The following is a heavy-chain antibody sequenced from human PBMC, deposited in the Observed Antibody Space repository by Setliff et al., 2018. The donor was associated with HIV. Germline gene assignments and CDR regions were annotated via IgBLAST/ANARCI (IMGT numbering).Heavy chain of an antibody. Sequence: GGSLRLSCAASGFTFSSYGMHWVRQAPGKGLEWVAFIRYDGSYKYYAGSVKGRFTISRDNSRTTMYLQMNSLRAEDTAVYYCAKRATATAPFDYWGQGTLVTVSS. V-gene: IGHV3-30*02. CDR2: IRYDGSYK. CDR1: GFTFSSYG. J-gene: IGHJ4*02. CDR3: AKRATATAPFDY. D-gene: IGHD2-15*01.